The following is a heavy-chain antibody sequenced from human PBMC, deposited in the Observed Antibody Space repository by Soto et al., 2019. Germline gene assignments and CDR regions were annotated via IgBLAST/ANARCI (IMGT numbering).Heavy chain of an antibody. CDR1: GYTFSFDY. V-gene: IGHV1-46*01. Sequence: QVQLLQSGAEVKKPGASVKISCKASGYTFSFDYLSWVRRAHGQGLQWMGKINPDGGATTYAQSFQGRVSITSDASTGTVYMELSSLTSDDTAVYYCAKGRRNTFWGQGTLVSVSS. CDR3: AKGRRNTF. D-gene: IGHD3-10*01. CDR2: INPDGGAT. J-gene: IGHJ4*02.